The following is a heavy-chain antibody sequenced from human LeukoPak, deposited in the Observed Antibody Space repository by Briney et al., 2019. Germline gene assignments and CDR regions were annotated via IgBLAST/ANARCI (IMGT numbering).Heavy chain of an antibody. CDR3: ARGPNSNWSGLDF. J-gene: IGHJ4*02. Sequence: GGSLRLSCAASGFTFSSYSMNWVRQALGKGLEWVSYISSSSSTIYYADSVKGRFTVSRDNAKNTLYLQVNNLRAEDTAVYYCARGPNSNWSGLDFWGQGTLLTVSS. D-gene: IGHD6-6*01. V-gene: IGHV3-48*04. CDR2: ISSSSSTI. CDR1: GFTFSSYS.